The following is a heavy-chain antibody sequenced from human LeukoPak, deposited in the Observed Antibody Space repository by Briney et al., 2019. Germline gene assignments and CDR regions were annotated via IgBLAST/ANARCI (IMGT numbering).Heavy chain of an antibody. V-gene: IGHV1-2*02. CDR1: GYTFTGYY. J-gene: IGHJ4*02. CDR2: ISPTSGGT. Sequence: ASVKVSCKASGYTFTGYYIHWVRQAPGPGLEWMGWISPTSGGTNYAEKFQGRVTMTRDTSISTAYMELSRLRSDDTAVYYCARDHEHSYDYWGQGTLVTVSS. CDR3: ARDHEHSYDY.